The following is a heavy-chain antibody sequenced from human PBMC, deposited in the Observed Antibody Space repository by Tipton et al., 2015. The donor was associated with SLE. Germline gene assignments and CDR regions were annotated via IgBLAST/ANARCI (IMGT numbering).Heavy chain of an antibody. D-gene: IGHD3-22*01. V-gene: IGHV3-30*04. Sequence: SLRLSCAASGFAFSSYAMHWVRQAPGKGLEWVAVISYDGSNKYYADSVKGRFTISRDNSKNTLYLQMNSLRAEDTAVYYCARFLYYDSSGYPYDWGQGTLVTVSS. CDR3: ARFLYYDSSGYPYD. J-gene: IGHJ4*02. CDR2: ISYDGSNK. CDR1: GFAFSSYA.